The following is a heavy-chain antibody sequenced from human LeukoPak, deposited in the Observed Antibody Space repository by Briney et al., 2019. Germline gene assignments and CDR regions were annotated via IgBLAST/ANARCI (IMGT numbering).Heavy chain of an antibody. D-gene: IGHD3-16*01. V-gene: IGHV3-15*01. CDR2: IKRKTDGETT. CDR3: ATASSGLFY. J-gene: IGHJ4*02. Sequence: KPGESLILSCAASGLTLSNAWMSWVRQAPGEGLEWVGRIKRKTDGETTEYVAPVKGRFTISRDDSKNTLYLQMNSLKTEDTGVYYCATASSGLFYWGQGTLVTVSS. CDR1: GLTLSNAW.